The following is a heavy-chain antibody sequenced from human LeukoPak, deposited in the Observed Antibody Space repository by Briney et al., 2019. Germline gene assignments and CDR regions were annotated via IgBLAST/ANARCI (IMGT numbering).Heavy chain of an antibody. CDR1: GYTFTSYG. CDR2: MNPNSGNT. Sequence: ASVKVSCKASGYTFTSYGISWVRQAPGQGLEWMGWMNPNSGNTGYAQKFQGRVTMTRNTSISTAYMELSSLRSEDTAVYYRARGPELLWFGESWFDPWGQGTLVTVSS. V-gene: IGHV1-8*02. CDR3: ARGPELLWFGESWFDP. J-gene: IGHJ5*02. D-gene: IGHD3-10*01.